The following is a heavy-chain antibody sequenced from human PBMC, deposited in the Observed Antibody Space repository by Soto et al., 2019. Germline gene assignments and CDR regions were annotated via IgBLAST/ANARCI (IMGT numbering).Heavy chain of an antibody. J-gene: IGHJ4*02. D-gene: IGHD3-22*01. CDR3: TRVRDSNDY. Sequence: SLRLSCVDSGFTFSSYEMNWVRQAPGKGLEWVSNIRSSGRSINYADSVKGRFTISRDNAKNSLYLQMNSLRAEDTAVYYCTRVRDSNDYWAPGTLVPVS. V-gene: IGHV3-48*03. CDR1: GFTFSSYE. CDR2: IRSSGRSI.